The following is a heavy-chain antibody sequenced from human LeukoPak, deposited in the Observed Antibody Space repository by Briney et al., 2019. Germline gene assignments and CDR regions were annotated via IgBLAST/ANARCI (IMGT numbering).Heavy chain of an antibody. Sequence: PGGSLRLSCAASGFTFSTYSMNWVRQAPGKGLEWISYISDSSDTIYYADSVKGRFTISRDSALYPQMDTLRAEDTALYYCARDLGIGGSPDGFDLWGQGTMVTVSS. CDR2: ISDSSDTI. V-gene: IGHV3-48*04. CDR1: GFTFSTYS. CDR3: ARDLGIGGSPDGFDL. J-gene: IGHJ3*01. D-gene: IGHD1-26*01.